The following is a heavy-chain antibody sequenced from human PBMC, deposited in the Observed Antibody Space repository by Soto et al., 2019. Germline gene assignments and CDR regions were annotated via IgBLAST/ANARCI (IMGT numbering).Heavy chain of an antibody. CDR1: GFTFDDYA. CDR2: ISWNSASM. CDR3: ARSFSDSYYDLDF. J-gene: IGHJ4*02. Sequence: GGSLRLSCAASGFTFDDYAMHWVRQAPGKGLEWVSGISWNSASMDYADSVKDRFSISRDNAENSLYLQMNILKIEDTAFYYCARSFSDSYYDLDFWGQGTLVTVSS. V-gene: IGHV3-9*01. D-gene: IGHD1-26*01.